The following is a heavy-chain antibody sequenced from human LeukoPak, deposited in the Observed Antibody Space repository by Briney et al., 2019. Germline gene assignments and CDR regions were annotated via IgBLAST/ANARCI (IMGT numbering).Heavy chain of an antibody. J-gene: IGHJ3*02. CDR3: SGSHYGIAAFDM. CDR2: IKSKTDGGTT. CDR1: GFTFSSYA. D-gene: IGHD1-26*01. V-gene: IGHV3-15*01. Sequence: GGSLRLSCAGSGFTFSSYAMSWVRQAPGQGLEWVGRIKSKTDGGTTDYGPPVKGRFTISRDDSKNTVYLQMNSLKTEDTAVYYCSGSHYGIAAFDMWGQGTMVTVSS.